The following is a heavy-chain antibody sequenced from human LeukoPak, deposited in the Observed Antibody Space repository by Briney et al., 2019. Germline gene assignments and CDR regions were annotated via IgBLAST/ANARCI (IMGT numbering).Heavy chain of an antibody. V-gene: IGHV4-30-2*01. D-gene: IGHD3-22*01. J-gene: IGHJ2*01. CDR2: IYHSGST. CDR3: AREEYYDSSGYSPGGFDL. CDR1: GGSISSGGYS. Sequence: SETLSLTCAVSGGSISSGGYSWSWIRQPPGKGLEWIGYIYHSGSTYYNPSLKSRVTISVDRSKNQFSLKLSSVTAADTAVYYCAREEYYDSSGYSPGGFDLWGRGTLVTVSS.